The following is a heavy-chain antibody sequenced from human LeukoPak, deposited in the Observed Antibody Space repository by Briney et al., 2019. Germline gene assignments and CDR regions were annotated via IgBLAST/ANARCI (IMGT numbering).Heavy chain of an antibody. V-gene: IGHV3-23*01. D-gene: IGHD6-6*01. Sequence: GGTLRLSCAASGFTFSSHGMSWVRQAPGKGLEWVSTISGSGDNTYYADSVKGRFTISRDNSRNTLYLQMNSLRAEDTAVYYCAKDGMYSSSSSYYFDYWGQGTLVTVAS. CDR2: ISGSGDNT. J-gene: IGHJ4*02. CDR3: AKDGMYSSSSSYYFDY. CDR1: GFTFSSHG.